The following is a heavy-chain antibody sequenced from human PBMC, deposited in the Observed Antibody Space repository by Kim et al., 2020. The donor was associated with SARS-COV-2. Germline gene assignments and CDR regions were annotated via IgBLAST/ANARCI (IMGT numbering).Heavy chain of an antibody. Sequence: GGSLRLSCAASGFTFSSYSMNWVRQAPGKGLEWVSSISSDSRNIYYADSVKGRFTISRDNAKNSLYLQMNSLRDEDTAVYYCARQNSSSAYYYYYGMDVWGQGTTVTVSS. D-gene: IGHD6-6*01. J-gene: IGHJ6*02. V-gene: IGHV3-21*01. CDR2: ISSDSRNI. CDR1: GFTFSSYS. CDR3: ARQNSSSAYYYYYGMDV.